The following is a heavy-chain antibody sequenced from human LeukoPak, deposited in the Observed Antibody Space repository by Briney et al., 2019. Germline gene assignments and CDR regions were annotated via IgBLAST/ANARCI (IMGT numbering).Heavy chain of an antibody. J-gene: IGHJ4*02. CDR1: GFTFSSSA. CDR2: ICHSGCST. D-gene: IGHD5-18*01. Sequence: GGSLTLSCAASGFTFSSSAMTWVRQAPGKGLECVSTICHSGCSTYYADSVKGRFTISRDNSKNTLYLKMNSLRADDTDVYYCAKDASYNYGPLESWGQGSLVTVSS. V-gene: IGHV3-23*01. CDR3: AKDASYNYGPLES.